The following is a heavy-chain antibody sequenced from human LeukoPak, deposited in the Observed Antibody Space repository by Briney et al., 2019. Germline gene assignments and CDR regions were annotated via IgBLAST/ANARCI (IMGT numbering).Heavy chain of an antibody. V-gene: IGHV4-39*01. CDR1: GGSISSSSYY. D-gene: IGHD3-22*01. J-gene: IGHJ6*03. CDR3: ARLYDSSGYPQNYYYYYYMDV. Sequence: SETLSLTCTVSGGSISSSSYYWGWIRQPPGKGLEWIGSIYYSGSTYYNPSLKSRVTISVDTSKNQFSLKLSSVTAADTAVYYCARLYDSSGYPQNYYYYYYMDVWGKGTTVTISS. CDR2: IYYSGST.